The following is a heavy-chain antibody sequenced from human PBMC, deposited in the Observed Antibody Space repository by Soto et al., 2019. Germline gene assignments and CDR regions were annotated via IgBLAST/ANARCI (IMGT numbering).Heavy chain of an antibody. V-gene: IGHV3-7*01. J-gene: IGHJ6*02. CDR1: GFTFSSYL. CDR3: ARDRNYDILTGYPNYGMDV. CDR2: IKQDGSEK. Sequence: PGGSLRLSCAASGFTFSSYLMSWVRQAPGKGLEWVANIKQDGSEKYYVDSVKGRFTISRDNAKNSLYLQMNSLRAEDTAVYYCARDRNYDILTGYPNYGMDVWGQGATVTVSS. D-gene: IGHD3-9*01.